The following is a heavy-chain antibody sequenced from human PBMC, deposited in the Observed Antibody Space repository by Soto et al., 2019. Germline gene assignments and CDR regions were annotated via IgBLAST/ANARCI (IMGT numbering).Heavy chain of an antibody. Sequence: QVTLKESGPTLVKPTQTLTLTCTVSGLSLRTTGVGVGWVRQPPGKALGWLALLYWDDDHRYSPSLRSRLTIAKDSSEKQVVLIMTNMDTVDTATYYCVQSRCGGDCLEIYSSHAYNGLDVWGQGTTVTVSS. V-gene: IGHV2-5*02. CDR1: GLSLRTTGVG. J-gene: IGHJ6*02. CDR3: VQSRCGGDCLEIYSSHAYNGLDV. D-gene: IGHD2-21*02. CDR2: LYWDDDH.